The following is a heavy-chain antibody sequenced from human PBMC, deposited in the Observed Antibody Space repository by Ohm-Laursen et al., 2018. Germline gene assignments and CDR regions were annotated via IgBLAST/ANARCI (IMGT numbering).Heavy chain of an antibody. V-gene: IGHV3-74*01. CDR1: GFTFSSYW. J-gene: IGHJ4*02. Sequence: GSLRLSCSASGFTFSSYWMHWVRQAPGKGLVWVSRINSGGDNTIYADSVKGRFTVSRDNTRNTLYLQMNSLRAEDTAVYYCARDLAIPDYWGQGTLVTVSS. CDR2: INSGGDNT. CDR3: ARDLAIPDY. D-gene: IGHD2-21*01.